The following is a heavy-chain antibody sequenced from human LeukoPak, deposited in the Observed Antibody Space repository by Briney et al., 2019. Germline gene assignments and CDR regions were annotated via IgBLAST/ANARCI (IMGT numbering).Heavy chain of an antibody. CDR3: ARRAGYCSGGSCGYFDY. D-gene: IGHD2-15*01. Sequence: GESLKISCKGSGYSFTSYWIGWVRQMPGKGLEWMGIIYPGDSDTRYSPSFQGQVTISADKSISTAYLQWSSLKASDTAIYYCARRAGYCSGGSCGYFDYWGQGTLVTVSS. V-gene: IGHV5-51*01. CDR2: IYPGDSDT. J-gene: IGHJ4*02. CDR1: GYSFTSYW.